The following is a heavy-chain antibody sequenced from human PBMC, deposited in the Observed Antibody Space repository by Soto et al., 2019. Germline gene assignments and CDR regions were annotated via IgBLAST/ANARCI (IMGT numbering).Heavy chain of an antibody. D-gene: IGHD3-3*01. J-gene: IGHJ6*02. CDR3: AKEREKVYYDFWSGESPYYYYGMDV. CDR1: GFTFSSYG. V-gene: IGHV3-30*18. Sequence: PGGSLRLSCAASGFTFSSYGRHWVRQSPGKGLEWVAVISYDGSNKYYADSVKGRFTISRDNSKNTLYLQMNSLRAEDTAVYYCAKEREKVYYDFWSGESPYYYYGMDVWGQGTTVTVSS. CDR2: ISYDGSNK.